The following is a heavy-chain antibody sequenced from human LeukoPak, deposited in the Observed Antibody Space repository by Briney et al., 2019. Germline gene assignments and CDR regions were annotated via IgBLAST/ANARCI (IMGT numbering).Heavy chain of an antibody. Sequence: PSETLSLTCAVYGGSFSGYYWSWIRQPPGKGLEWVGEINHSGSTNYNPSLKSRVTISADTSKNQFYLKLSSLKAADTAVYYCARGYGEPTDKFDYWGQGTLVTVSS. D-gene: IGHD4-17*01. CDR2: INHSGST. J-gene: IGHJ4*02. CDR3: ARGYGEPTDKFDY. V-gene: IGHV4-34*01. CDR1: GGSFSGYY.